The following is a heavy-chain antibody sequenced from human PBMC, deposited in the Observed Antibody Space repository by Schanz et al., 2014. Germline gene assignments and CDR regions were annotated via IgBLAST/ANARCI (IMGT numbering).Heavy chain of an antibody. CDR3: ARDWGQGYFGSSEH. J-gene: IGHJ1*01. D-gene: IGHD3-10*01. V-gene: IGHV1-2*06. CDR1: GFIFTGYF. Sequence: QVQLVQSGAEAKKPGDSVTVSCKVSGFIFTGYFIHWIRQAPGQGLEWMGRFNPGNGGANFAEKFQGRVAMTSDTSIKTYAMELTRLTSDDTAVYYCARDWGQGYFGSSEHWGQGTLVTVSS. CDR2: FNPGNGGA.